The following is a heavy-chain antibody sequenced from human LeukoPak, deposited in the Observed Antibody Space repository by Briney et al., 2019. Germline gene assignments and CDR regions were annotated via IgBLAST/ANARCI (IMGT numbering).Heavy chain of an antibody. Sequence: ASVKVSCKASAYSLTDHYIHWVRQAPGEGLEWMGWISPNTGGTIYAQKFQGMVTMTRDTSIITAYMELTNLRSDDTAFYYCAREVGSGTFDIWGQGTTVTVSS. CDR1: AYSLTDHY. D-gene: IGHD6-25*01. V-gene: IGHV1-2*02. CDR2: ISPNTGGT. CDR3: AREVGSGTFDI. J-gene: IGHJ3*02.